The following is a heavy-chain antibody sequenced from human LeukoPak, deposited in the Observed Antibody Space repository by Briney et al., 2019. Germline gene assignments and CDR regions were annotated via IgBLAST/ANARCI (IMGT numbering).Heavy chain of an antibody. V-gene: IGHV3-15*01. J-gene: IGHJ4*02. CDR1: GFTFSNNW. CDR3: ASHSSYWLLGY. CDR2: IKGKGDGGTS. Sequence: TGGSLRLSCVASGFTFSNNWMSWVRQAPGKGLEWVGRIKGKGDGGTSDYATPVKGRFIISRDDSKDTLYLKMNSLKTGDPAVYFCASHSSYWLLGYWGQGTLVTVSS. D-gene: IGHD6-19*01.